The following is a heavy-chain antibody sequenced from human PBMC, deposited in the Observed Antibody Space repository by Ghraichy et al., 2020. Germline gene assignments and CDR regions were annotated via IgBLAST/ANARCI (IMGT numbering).Heavy chain of an antibody. V-gene: IGHV1-69*13. J-gene: IGHJ4*02. CDR1: GGNFRKYA. Sequence: SVKVSCKASGGNFRKYAFNWVRQAPGQGPEWMGGIIPIFRSPNYGQKFQGRVTITADESTSTAYMELSSLRSEDTAVYYCARARTDIVGTIEPLDYWGQGTLVTVSS. CDR2: IIPIFRSP. D-gene: IGHD5-12*01. CDR3: ARARTDIVGTIEPLDY.